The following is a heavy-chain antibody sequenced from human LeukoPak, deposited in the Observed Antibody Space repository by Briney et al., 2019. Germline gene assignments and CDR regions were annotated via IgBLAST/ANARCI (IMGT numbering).Heavy chain of an antibody. CDR3: ARGRRDGYNRPFDP. Sequence: PSQTLSLTCSVSGGSISSGGYYWSWIRQHPGKGLEWIGYIYYSGSTYYNPSLKSRVTISVDTSKNQFSLKLSSVTAADTAVYYCARGRRDGYNRPFDPWGQGTLVTVSS. J-gene: IGHJ5*02. CDR2: IYYSGST. V-gene: IGHV4-31*03. D-gene: IGHD5-24*01. CDR1: GGSISSGGYY.